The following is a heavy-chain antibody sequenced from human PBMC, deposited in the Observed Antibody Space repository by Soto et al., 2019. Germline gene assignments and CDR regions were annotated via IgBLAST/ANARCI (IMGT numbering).Heavy chain of an antibody. J-gene: IGHJ3*02. D-gene: IGHD6-19*01. CDR3: AKPCSGWSVGGAFDI. CDR2: ISYDGSNK. V-gene: IGHV3-30*18. CDR1: GFTFSNYG. Sequence: QVQLVESGGDVVQPGRSLRLSCAASGFTFSNYGMHWVRQAPGKGLEWVAIISYDGSNKDYADSVKGRFTISRDNSKNTLYLQMNSLRIEDTAVYYCAKPCSGWSVGGAFDIWGQGTMVTVSS.